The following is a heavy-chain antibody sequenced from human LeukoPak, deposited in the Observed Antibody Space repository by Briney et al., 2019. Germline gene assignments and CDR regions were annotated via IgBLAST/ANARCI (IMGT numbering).Heavy chain of an antibody. J-gene: IGHJ4*02. V-gene: IGHV3-7*03. CDR2: IKHDGSEK. D-gene: IGHD1-26*01. CDR3: AKDRLGAILYFDY. Sequence: GGTLRLSCAASGFTFSNYWMSWVRQAPGKGLEWVANIKHDGSEKYYVDSVKGRFTISRDNSKNTLYMQMNSLRAGDTAVYYCAKDRLGAILYFDYWGQGTLVTVSS. CDR1: GFTFSNYW.